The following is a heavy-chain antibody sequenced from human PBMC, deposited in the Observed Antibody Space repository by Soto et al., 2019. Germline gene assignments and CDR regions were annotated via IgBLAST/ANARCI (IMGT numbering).Heavy chain of an antibody. J-gene: IGHJ4*02. Sequence: EVQLVESGGGLVQPGGSLRLSCAASGFTFNSYWMHWVRQAPGKGLVWVSRIDSDGSSTSYADSVEGRFTISRDNAKNTLYLQMNSLGADDTAVYYCVKGGTYFDYWGQGTLVTVSS. D-gene: IGHD1-1*01. CDR3: VKGGTYFDY. CDR1: GFTFNSYW. V-gene: IGHV3-74*01. CDR2: IDSDGSST.